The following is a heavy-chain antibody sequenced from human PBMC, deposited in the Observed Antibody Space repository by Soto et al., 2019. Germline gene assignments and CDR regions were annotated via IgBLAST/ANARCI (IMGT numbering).Heavy chain of an antibody. CDR3: ARVVQKDGGLLSNYYYGMDV. CDR2: IDYSGNT. V-gene: IGHV4-61*01. CDR1: GGSVSSGYYY. Sequence: PSETLSLTCTVSGGSVSSGYYYWSWIRQPPGKGLEWIGYIDYSGNTNYNPSLKSRVTISVDTSRNQFSLKLSSVTAADTAVYYCARVVQKDGGLLSNYYYGMDVWGQGTTVTVSS. J-gene: IGHJ6*02. D-gene: IGHD3-10*01.